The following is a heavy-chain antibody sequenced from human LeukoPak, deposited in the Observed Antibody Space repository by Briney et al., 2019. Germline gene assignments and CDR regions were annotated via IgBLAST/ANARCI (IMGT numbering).Heavy chain of an antibody. V-gene: IGHV3-53*01. Sequence: GGSLRLSCVASGFTVSSNYMTWVRPAPGKGLEWVSVLYSNGNTYYADSVKGRFTVSRDNSKNTLYLQMHNLRADDTAVYYCARGDPYGDYVYYWGQGTLVTVSS. J-gene: IGHJ4*02. CDR2: LYSNGNT. CDR3: ARGDPYGDYVYY. CDR1: GFTVSSNY. D-gene: IGHD4-17*01.